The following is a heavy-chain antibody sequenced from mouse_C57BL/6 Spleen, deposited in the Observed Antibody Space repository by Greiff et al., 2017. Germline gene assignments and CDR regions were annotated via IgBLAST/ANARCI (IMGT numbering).Heavy chain of an antibody. CDR1: GFYINDYY. J-gene: IGHJ4*01. Sequence: VQLQQSGAELVKPGASVKLSCTASGFYINDYYMHWVKQRTEKGLEWIGEIDPGAGGTTYAPKFQGKATMTVDTSSNTAYLQLNSLTSEDTAVYYCARKSRLVPYAMDYWGQGTSVTVSS. CDR3: ARKSRLVPYAMDY. D-gene: IGHD2-10*02. V-gene: IGHV14-2*01. CDR2: IDPGAGGT.